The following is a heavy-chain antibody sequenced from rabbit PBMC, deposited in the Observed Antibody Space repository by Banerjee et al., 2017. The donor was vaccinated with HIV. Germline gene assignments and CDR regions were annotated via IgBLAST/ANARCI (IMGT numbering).Heavy chain of an antibody. J-gene: IGHJ4*01. D-gene: IGHD1-1*01. CDR2: IYGGKGST. CDR3: ARVGGSGDYNL. V-gene: IGHV1S40*01. Sequence: QSLEESGGGLVKPEGSLTLTCTASGFSFSSGYDMCWVRQAPGKGLEWIGVIYGGKGSTDYANWAKGRFTISKTSSTTVTLQMTSLTAADTATYFCARVGGSGDYNLWGPGTLVTVS. CDR1: GFSFSSGYD.